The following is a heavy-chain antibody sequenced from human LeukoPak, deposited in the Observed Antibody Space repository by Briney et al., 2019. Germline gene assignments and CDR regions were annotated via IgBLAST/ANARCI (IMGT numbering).Heavy chain of an antibody. D-gene: IGHD3-22*01. CDR3: ARAPSPYYYDSSGYSHFDY. CDR2: IIPIFGTA. CDR1: GGTFSSYA. Sequence: SVKVSCKASGGTFSSYAISWVRQAPGQGLEWMGGIIPIFGTANYAQKFQGRVTITTHESTSTAYMELSSLRSEDTAVYYCARAPSPYYYDSSGYSHFDYWGQGTLVTVSS. J-gene: IGHJ4*02. V-gene: IGHV1-69*05.